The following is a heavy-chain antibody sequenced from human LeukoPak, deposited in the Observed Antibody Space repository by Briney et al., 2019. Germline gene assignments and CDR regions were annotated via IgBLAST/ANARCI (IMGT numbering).Heavy chain of an antibody. CDR3: ARGVLMVYAIDY. CDR2: ISSSGSTI. D-gene: IGHD2-8*01. Sequence: GRSLRLSCAASGFTFSSYAMHWVRQAPGKGLEWVSYISSSGSTIYYADSVKGRFTISRDNAKNSLYLQMNSLRAEDTAVYYCARGVLMVYAIDYWGQGTLVTASS. J-gene: IGHJ4*02. V-gene: IGHV3-48*04. CDR1: GFTFSSYA.